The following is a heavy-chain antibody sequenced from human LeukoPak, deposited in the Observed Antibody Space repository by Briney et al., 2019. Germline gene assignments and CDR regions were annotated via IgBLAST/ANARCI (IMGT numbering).Heavy chain of an antibody. D-gene: IGHD2-2*01. V-gene: IGHV3-23*01. CDR2: FNGNAADT. CDR1: GFTFTNYA. J-gene: IGHJ4*02. CDR3: AKRAPGYCSSSSCFGQFDY. Sequence: GGSLRLSCAASGFTFTNYAMNWVRQAPGKGLEWVSVFNGNAADTYYADSVKGRFTISRDNSKNTLYLQMNSLRAEDTAVYYCAKRAPGYCSSSSCFGQFDYWGQGILVTVSS.